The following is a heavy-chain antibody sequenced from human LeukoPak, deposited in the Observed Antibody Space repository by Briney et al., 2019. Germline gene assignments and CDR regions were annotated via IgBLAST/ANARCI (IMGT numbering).Heavy chain of an antibody. V-gene: IGHV4-39*01. D-gene: IGHD3-22*01. CDR2: IYYSGRT. CDR1: GVSTTSRSYC. CDR3: ITALERYYYDSSGYYARFDF. Sequence: SETLSLTCGLPGVSTTSRSYCWGWIRQPPGKGLEWIGSIYYSGRTYYNPSLKSRVTISVDTSKNQFSLKLRPVTAADTAVHYCITALERYYYDSSGYYARFDFWGEGTLVTVSS. J-gene: IGHJ4*02.